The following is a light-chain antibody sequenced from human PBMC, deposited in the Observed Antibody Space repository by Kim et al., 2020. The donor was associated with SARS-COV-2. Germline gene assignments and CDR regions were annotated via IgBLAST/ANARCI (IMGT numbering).Light chain of an antibody. CDR2: GRN. J-gene: IGLJ3*02. V-gene: IGLV3-19*01. CDR3: NSRDSSGNHLV. CDR1: SLRNYY. Sequence: LGQAFRITCQADSLRNYYASWYQQKPRQAPVVVIYGRNDRPSGIPDRFSGSNSGNTASLTITGAQAEDEANYYCNSRDSSGNHLVFGGGTQLTVL.